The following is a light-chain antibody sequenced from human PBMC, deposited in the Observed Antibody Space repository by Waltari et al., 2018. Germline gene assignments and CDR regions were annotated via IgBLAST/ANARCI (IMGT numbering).Light chain of an antibody. V-gene: IGKV3-15*01. J-gene: IGKJ2*01. CDR2: CVS. CDR3: LQYHIWPRT. Sequence: EIVMTQSPVTLSASPGESATLSCRASQRVGSDFGWYQQKPGQPPSLLIYCVSARASGVPVRFSGSGYGAEFPLNISSLQSEDFAIYYCLQYHIWPRTFGQGTKLEIK. CDR1: QRVGSD.